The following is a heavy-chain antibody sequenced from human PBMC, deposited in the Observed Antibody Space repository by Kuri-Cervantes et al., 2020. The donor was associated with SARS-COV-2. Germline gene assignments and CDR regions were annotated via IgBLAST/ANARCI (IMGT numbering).Heavy chain of an antibody. CDR3: ARENTPSIFDY. J-gene: IGHJ4*02. CDR1: GGSFSGYY. CDR2: INHSGST. Sequence: SETLSLTCAVYGGSFSGYYWSWIRQPPGKGLEWIGEINHSGSTNYNPSLKSRVTISLDTSKNQFSLKLSSVTAADTAVYYCARENTPSIFDYWGQGILVTVSS. V-gene: IGHV4-34*01.